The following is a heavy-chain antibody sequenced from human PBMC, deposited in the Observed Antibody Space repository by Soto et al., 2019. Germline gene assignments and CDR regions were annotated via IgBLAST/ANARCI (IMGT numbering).Heavy chain of an antibody. D-gene: IGHD2-2*01. CDR2: VYHSGKT. CDR1: GDYISSHY. V-gene: IGHV4-59*08. CDR3: ARPKGTTPAVWYFDP. Sequence: QVQLQESGPGLVKPSETLSLTCTVSGDYISSHYWSWIRQSPGKGLEWIGYVYHSGKTDSNPSLKSRVNLTMDTSKNQISISPPSVTAADTAVYYCARPKGTTPAVWYFDPWGRGTLVTVPS. J-gene: IGHJ2*01.